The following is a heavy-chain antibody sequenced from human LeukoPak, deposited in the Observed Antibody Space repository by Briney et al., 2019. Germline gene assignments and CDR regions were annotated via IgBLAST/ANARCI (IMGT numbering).Heavy chain of an antibody. Sequence: SETLSLTCTVSGGSISSSSYYWGWIRQPPGKGLEWIGSIYHSGSTYYNPSLKSRVTISVDTSKNQFSLKLSSVTAADTAVYYCARDKYYDSSGYYYFDYWGQGTLVTISS. CDR2: IYHSGST. CDR3: ARDKYYDSSGYYYFDY. CDR1: GGSISSSSYY. D-gene: IGHD3-22*01. V-gene: IGHV4-39*07. J-gene: IGHJ4*02.